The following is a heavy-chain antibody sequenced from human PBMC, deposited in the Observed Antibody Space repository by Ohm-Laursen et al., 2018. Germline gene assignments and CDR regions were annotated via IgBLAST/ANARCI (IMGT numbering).Heavy chain of an antibody. D-gene: IGHD3-22*01. CDR1: GFTFDDYA. J-gene: IGHJ3*02. Sequence: SLRLSCAASGFTFDDYAMHWVRQAPGKGLEWVSGISWNSGSIGYADSVKGRFTISRGNAKNSLYLQMNSLRAEDTALYYCAKDFYDSSGYLAFDIWGQGTMVTVSS. V-gene: IGHV3-9*01. CDR3: AKDFYDSSGYLAFDI. CDR2: ISWNSGSI.